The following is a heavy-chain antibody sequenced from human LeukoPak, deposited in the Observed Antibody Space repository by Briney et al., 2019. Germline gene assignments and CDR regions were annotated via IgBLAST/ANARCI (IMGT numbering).Heavy chain of an antibody. V-gene: IGHV3-23*01. CDR2: ISGSGGST. J-gene: IGHJ4*02. Sequence: GGSLRLSCAASGFTFSSYAMSWVRQAPGKGLEWVSAISGSGGSTYYADSVKGRFTISRDNSKNTLYLQMNSLRAEDTAVYYCAKDLPIVVVPAAIFDYWGQGTLVTVSS. CDR3: AKDLPIVVVPAAIFDY. CDR1: GFTFSSYA. D-gene: IGHD2-2*02.